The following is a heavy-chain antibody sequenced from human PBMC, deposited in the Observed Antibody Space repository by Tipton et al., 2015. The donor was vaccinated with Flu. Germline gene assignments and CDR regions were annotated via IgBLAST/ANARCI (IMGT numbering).Heavy chain of an antibody. D-gene: IGHD6-19*01. Sequence: QLVQSGAEVKKPGASVKVSCKASGYTFTGYYMHWVRQAPGQGLEWMGWINPNSGGTNYAQKFQGRVTMTRDTSISTAYMELSRLRSDDTAVYYCASLGSIAVAGDGEQQYDYWGQGTLVTVSS. V-gene: IGHV1-2*02. CDR2: INPNSGGT. CDR3: ASLGSIAVAGDGEQQYDY. CDR1: GYTFTGYY. J-gene: IGHJ4*02.